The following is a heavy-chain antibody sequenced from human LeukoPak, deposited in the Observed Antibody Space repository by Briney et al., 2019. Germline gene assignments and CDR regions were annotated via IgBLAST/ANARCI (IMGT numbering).Heavy chain of an antibody. J-gene: IGHJ4*02. D-gene: IGHD2-15*01. CDR3: AKGDCSGGSCYLGYFDY. CDR2: ISYDGSNK. V-gene: IGHV3-30*18. CDR1: GFTFSSYG. Sequence: PGGSLRLSCAASGFTFSSYGMHWVRQAPGKGLEWVAVISYDGSNKYYADSVKGRFTISRDNSKNTLYLQMNSLRAEDTAVYYCAKGDCSGGSCYLGYFDYWGQGTLVTVSS.